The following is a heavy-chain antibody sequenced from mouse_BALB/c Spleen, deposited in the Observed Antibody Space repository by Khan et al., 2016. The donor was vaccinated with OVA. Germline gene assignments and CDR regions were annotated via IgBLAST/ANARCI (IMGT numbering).Heavy chain of an antibody. J-gene: IGHJ4*01. V-gene: IGHV2-6-5*01. CDR2: IWGGGTT. CDR3: AKGVWSYYFALDY. CDR1: GFSLTDYG. Sequence: QVQLQQPGPGLVAPSQNLSITCTVSGFSLTDYGVSWIRQPPGKGLEWLGVIWGGGTTYYNSALKSRLSISKDNSKSQVFLKMNSLQTDDTAMYYCAKGVWSYYFALDYWGQGTSVTVSS. D-gene: IGHD2-10*02.